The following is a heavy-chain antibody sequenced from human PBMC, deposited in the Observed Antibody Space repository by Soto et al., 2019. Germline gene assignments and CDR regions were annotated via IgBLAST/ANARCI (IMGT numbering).Heavy chain of an antibody. D-gene: IGHD6-19*01. CDR1: GGTFSSYA. Sequence: SVKVSCKASGGTFSSYAISWVRQAPGQGLEWMGGIIPIFGTANYAQKFQGRVTITADESTSTAYMELSSLRSEDTAVYYCARGEPTAVAASAAFDIWGQGTMVTGSS. CDR3: ARGEPTAVAASAAFDI. CDR2: IIPIFGTA. J-gene: IGHJ3*02. V-gene: IGHV1-69*13.